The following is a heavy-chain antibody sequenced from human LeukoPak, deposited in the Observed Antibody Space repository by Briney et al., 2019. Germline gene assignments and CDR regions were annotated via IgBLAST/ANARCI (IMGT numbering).Heavy chain of an antibody. J-gene: IGHJ4*02. CDR3: ATTPRAMTTVTMGY. D-gene: IGHD4-17*01. V-gene: IGHV3-21*01. Sequence: GGSLRLSCAASGFTFSSYSMNWVRQAPGKGLEWVSSISSSSSYIYYADSVKGRFTISRDNAKNSLYLQMNSLRAEDTAVYYCATTPRAMTTVTMGYWGQGTLVTVS. CDR2: ISSSSSYI. CDR1: GFTFSSYS.